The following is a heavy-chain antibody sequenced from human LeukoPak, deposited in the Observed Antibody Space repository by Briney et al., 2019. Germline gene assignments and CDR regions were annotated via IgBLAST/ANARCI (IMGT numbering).Heavy chain of an antibody. CDR1: GCTFTSYY. CDR3: ARDLSSSSDYYYYYGMDV. J-gene: IGHJ6*02. Sequence: ASVKVSCKASGCTFTSYYMHWVRQAPGQGLEWMGIINPSRGSTSYAQKFQGRVTMTRDTSTSTVYMELSSLRSEDTAVYYCARDLSSSSDYYYYYGMDVWGQGTTVTVSS. CDR2: INPSRGST. D-gene: IGHD6-6*01. V-gene: IGHV1-46*01.